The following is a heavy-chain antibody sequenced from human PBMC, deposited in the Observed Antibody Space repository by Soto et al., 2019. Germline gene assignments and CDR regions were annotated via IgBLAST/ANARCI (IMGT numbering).Heavy chain of an antibody. J-gene: IGHJ4*01. V-gene: IGHV4-59*01. CDR1: GGSISRNY. D-gene: IGHD5-18*01. Sequence: SETLSLTCTVSGGSISRNYWSWIRQPPGKGLEWLGYIYDGVTTNYNPSVKSRVTISLYTSKSQFSLRMSSVTAADTAVYYCARPRENSYGYFDCWGNGDKVTVSS. CDR3: ARPRENSYGYFDC. CDR2: IYDGVTT.